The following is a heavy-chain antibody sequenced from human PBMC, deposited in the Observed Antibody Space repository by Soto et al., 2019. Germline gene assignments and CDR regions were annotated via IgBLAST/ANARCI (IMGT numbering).Heavy chain of an antibody. CDR3: AKNTLRIVATIDFDY. V-gene: IGHV3-23*01. CDR2: ISGSGGST. Sequence: GGSLRLSCAASGFTFSSYAMSWVRQAPGKGLEWVSAISGSGGSTYYADSVKGRFTISRDNSKNTLYLQMNSLRAEDTAVYYCAKNTLRIVATIDFDYWGQGTLVTVSS. D-gene: IGHD5-12*01. J-gene: IGHJ4*02. CDR1: GFTFSSYA.